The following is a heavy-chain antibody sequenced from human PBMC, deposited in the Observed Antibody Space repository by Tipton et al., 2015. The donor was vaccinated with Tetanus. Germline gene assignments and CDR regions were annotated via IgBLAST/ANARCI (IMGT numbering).Heavy chain of an antibody. D-gene: IGHD6-13*01. V-gene: IGHV4-59*01. CDR2: IYYSGNT. J-gene: IGHJ6*03. CDR1: GGSISSYY. Sequence: TLSLTCTVSGGSISSYYWSWIRQPPGKGLEWIGYIYYSGNTTCNPSLKSRVTISVDTSKNQFSLKLSSVTAADTAVYYCARSEQQLVRGYSYSYYMDVWGKGTTVTVSS. CDR3: ARSEQQLVRGYSYSYYMDV.